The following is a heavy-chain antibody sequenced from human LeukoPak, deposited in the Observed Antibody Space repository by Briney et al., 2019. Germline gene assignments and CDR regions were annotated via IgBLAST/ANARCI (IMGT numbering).Heavy chain of an antibody. CDR1: GFTLSSYA. CDR3: ARFPGVDYGGNSGMARGDY. D-gene: IGHD4-23*01. V-gene: IGHV4-59*01. J-gene: IGHJ4*02. Sequence: IPGGSLRLSCAASGFTLSSYAMSWVRQAPGKGLEWIGYIYYSGSTNYNPSLKSRVTISVDTSKNQFSLKLSSVTAADTAVYYCARFPGVDYGGNSGMARGDYWGQGTLVTVSS. CDR2: IYYSGST.